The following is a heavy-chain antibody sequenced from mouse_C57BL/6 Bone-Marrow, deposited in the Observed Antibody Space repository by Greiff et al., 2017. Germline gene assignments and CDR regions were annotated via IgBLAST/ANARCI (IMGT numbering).Heavy chain of an antibody. Sequence: QVQLQQSGAELVKPGASVKMSCKASGYTFTTYPIEWMKQNHGKSLEWIGNFHPYNDDTYYNEKFKGKATLTVDKSSSTVYLELSRLTADAAADYYGARGEYYYAMDYWGQGTSVTVSS. CDR2: FHPYNDDT. V-gene: IGHV1-47*01. CDR1: GYTFTTYP. CDR3: ARGEYYYAMDY. J-gene: IGHJ4*01. D-gene: IGHD5-2*01.